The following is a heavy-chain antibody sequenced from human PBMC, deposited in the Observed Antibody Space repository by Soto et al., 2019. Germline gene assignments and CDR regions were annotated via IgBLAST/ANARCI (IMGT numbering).Heavy chain of an antibody. CDR2: ISGSGGST. Sequence: PGGSLRLSCAASGFTFSSYAMSWVRQAPGKGLEWVSAISGSGGSTYYADSVKGRFTISRDNSKNTLYLQMNSLRAEDTAVYYCAKDSNDFWSGYYAQGYYYGMDVWGQGTTVTV. CDR3: AKDSNDFWSGYYAQGYYYGMDV. V-gene: IGHV3-23*01. CDR1: GFTFSSYA. D-gene: IGHD3-3*01. J-gene: IGHJ6*02.